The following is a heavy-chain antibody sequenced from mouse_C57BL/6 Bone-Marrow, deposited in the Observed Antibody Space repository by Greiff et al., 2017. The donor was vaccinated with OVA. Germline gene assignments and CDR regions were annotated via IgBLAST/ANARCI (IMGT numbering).Heavy chain of an antibody. CDR1: GYSFTGYY. D-gene: IGHD2-12*01. J-gene: IGHJ2*01. V-gene: IGHV1-42*01. Sequence: EVQLQESGPELVKPGASVKISCKASGYSFTGYYMNWVKQSPEKSLEWIGEINPSTGGTTYNQKFKAKATLTVDKSSSTAYMQLKSLTSEDSAVYYCAVTYYFDYWGQGTTHTVSS. CDR3: AVTYYFDY. CDR2: INPSTGGT.